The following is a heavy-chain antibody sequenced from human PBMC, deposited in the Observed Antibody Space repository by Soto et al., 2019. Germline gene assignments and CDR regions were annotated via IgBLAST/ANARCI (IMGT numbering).Heavy chain of an antibody. CDR3: ARGPPYYYDSSGYFFPF. CDR2: IYYSGST. J-gene: IGHJ4*02. CDR1: GGSVSSGSYY. D-gene: IGHD3-22*01. Sequence: QVQLQESGPGLVKPSETLSLTCTVSGGSVSSGSYYWSWIRQPPGKGLEWIGYIYYSGSTNYNPSLKCPVTISVDTSKNQFSRKLSSVTAADTAVYYCARGPPYYYDSSGYFFPFWGQGTLVIVSS. V-gene: IGHV4-61*01.